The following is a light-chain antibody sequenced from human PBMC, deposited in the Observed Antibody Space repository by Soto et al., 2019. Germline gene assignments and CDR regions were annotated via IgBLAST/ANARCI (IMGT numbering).Light chain of an antibody. CDR2: DVS. Sequence: ALAQPRSVSGSPGQSLTISCTGTSSDVGAYNFVCWYQQLPGKAPKLMIYDVSQRPSGVPDRFSGSKSGNTASLTISGLQAEDEADYCGYSYAGSYIYVFATGTKVTVL. V-gene: IGLV2-11*01. CDR3: YSYAGSYIYV. J-gene: IGLJ1*01. CDR1: SSDVGAYNF.